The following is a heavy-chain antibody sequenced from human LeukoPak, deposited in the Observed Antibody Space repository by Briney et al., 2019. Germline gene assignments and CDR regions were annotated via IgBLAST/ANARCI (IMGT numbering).Heavy chain of an antibody. D-gene: IGHD6-13*01. V-gene: IGHV3-9*01. J-gene: IGHJ5*02. CDR2: ISWNSGRI. CDR1: GFTFNNAW. CDR3: AKASSSSWYGGRFDP. Sequence: GGSLRLSCAASGFTFNNAWMSWVRQAPGKGLEWVSSISWNSGRIDYADSVKGRFTISRDNAKNSLYLQMNSLKTEDTALYYCAKASSSSWYGGRFDPWGQGTLVTVSS.